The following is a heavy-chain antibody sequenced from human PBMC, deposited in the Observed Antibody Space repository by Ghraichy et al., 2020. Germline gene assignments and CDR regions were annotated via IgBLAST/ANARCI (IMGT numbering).Heavy chain of an antibody. CDR3: VKGPFSGDNCYVDH. Sequence: GESLNISCSASGFTLNDYTMHWVRQAPGKVLEYVSAISSFGGGTYYVYSVRGRFTISRDSSKNTLYLQMSSLRAEDTSVYYCVKGPFSGDNCYVDHWGQGTLVTVSS. V-gene: IGHV3-64D*09. CDR1: GFTLNDYT. CDR2: ISSFGGGT. J-gene: IGHJ4*02. D-gene: IGHD2-15*01.